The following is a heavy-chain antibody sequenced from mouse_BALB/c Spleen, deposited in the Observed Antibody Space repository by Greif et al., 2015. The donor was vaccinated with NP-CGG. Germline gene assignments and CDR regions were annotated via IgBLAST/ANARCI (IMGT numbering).Heavy chain of an antibody. CDR3: ARGRDYDPDWYFEV. V-gene: IGHV5-6-5*01. Sequence: DVHLVESGGGLVKPGGSLKLSCAASGFTFSSYAMSWVHQTPEKRLEWVASISSGGSTHYPDSVKGRFTISRDNARNIQYLEMSNLRAEDTSMYYVARGRDYDPDWYFEVWGAGTTVTGSS. D-gene: IGHD2-4*01. CDR1: GFTFSSYA. CDR2: ISSGGST. J-gene: IGHJ1*01.